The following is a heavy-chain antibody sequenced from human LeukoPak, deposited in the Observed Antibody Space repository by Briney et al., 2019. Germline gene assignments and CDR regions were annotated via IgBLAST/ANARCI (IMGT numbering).Heavy chain of an antibody. D-gene: IGHD1-26*01. CDR2: ISSSSSYI. CDR1: GFTFIAYS. CDR3: AKIGVRGSYHKSFDY. V-gene: IGHV3-21*01. J-gene: IGHJ4*02. Sequence: GGSLRLSCAASGFTFIAYSMNWVRQAPGKGLEWVSSISSSSSYISYADSVKGRFTISRDNAKNSLYLQMNSLRAEDTAVYFCAKIGVRGSYHKSFDYWGQGTLVTVSS.